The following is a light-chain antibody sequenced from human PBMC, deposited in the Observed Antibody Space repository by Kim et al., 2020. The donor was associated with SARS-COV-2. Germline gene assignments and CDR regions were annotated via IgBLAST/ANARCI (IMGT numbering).Light chain of an antibody. CDR2: QDT. CDR1: KLGAKY. CDR3: QAWDSSTVV. Sequence: GAPGQTASITCSGDKLGAKYACWYQQRPGQSPVLVIYQDTKRPSGIPERFSGSNSGNTATLTIGGTQAMDEADYYCQAWDSSTVVFGGGTQLTVL. J-gene: IGLJ2*01. V-gene: IGLV3-1*01.